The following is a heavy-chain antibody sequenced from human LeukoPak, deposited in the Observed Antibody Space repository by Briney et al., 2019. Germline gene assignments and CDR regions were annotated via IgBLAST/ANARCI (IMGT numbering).Heavy chain of an antibody. J-gene: IGHJ4*02. D-gene: IGHD6-13*01. CDR1: GYTFTSYG. CDR2: ISAYTGKT. V-gene: IGHV1-18*01. Sequence: ASVKVSCKASGYTFTSYGISWVRQAPGQGLEWMGWISAYTGKTNYVQNFQGRLTMTIDTSTSTAYMELRSLRSDDTAVYYCARDMDSSSWLGYWGQGTLVTVSS. CDR3: ARDMDSSSWLGY.